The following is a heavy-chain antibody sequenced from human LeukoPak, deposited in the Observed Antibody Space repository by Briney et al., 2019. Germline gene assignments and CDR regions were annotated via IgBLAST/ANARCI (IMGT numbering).Heavy chain of an antibody. Sequence: SETLSLTCTVSGSSISGRGYYWSWIRQYPGKGLEWIGYIYYSGSTFYNPSLKSRATISVDTSKNQFSLKVSSVTAADTAVYYCARDHTLRDGYTLGAFDIWGQGTMVSVSS. CDR2: IYYSGST. CDR3: ARDHTLRDGYTLGAFDI. D-gene: IGHD5-24*01. V-gene: IGHV4-31*03. CDR1: GSSISGRGYY. J-gene: IGHJ3*02.